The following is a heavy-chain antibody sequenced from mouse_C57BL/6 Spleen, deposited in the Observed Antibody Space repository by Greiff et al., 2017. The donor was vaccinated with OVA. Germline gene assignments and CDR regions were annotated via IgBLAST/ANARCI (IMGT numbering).Heavy chain of an antibody. J-gene: IGHJ4*01. D-gene: IGHD1-1*01. CDR1: GFTFSDYG. CDR2: ISSGSSTI. V-gene: IGHV5-17*01. Sequence: EVQRVESGGGLVKPGGSLKLSCAASGFTFSDYGMHWVRQAPEKGLEWVAYISSGSSTIYYADTVKGRFTISRDNAKNTLFLQMTSLRSVDSAMYYCARRYYGSSYYAMDYWGQGTSVTVSS. CDR3: ARRYYGSSYYAMDY.